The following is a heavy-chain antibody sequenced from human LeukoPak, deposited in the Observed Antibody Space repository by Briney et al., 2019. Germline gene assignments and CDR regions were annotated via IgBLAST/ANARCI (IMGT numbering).Heavy chain of an antibody. CDR2: ISWNSGSI. CDR1: GFTFDDYA. J-gene: IGHJ6*02. CDR3: AKDMWFAGYSGYDTYYYYGMDV. Sequence: GRSLRLSCAASGFTFDDYAMHWVRHAPGKGLEWVSGISWNSGSIGYADSVKGRFTISRDNAKNSLYLQMNSLRAEDTALYYCAKDMWFAGYSGYDTYYYYGMDVWGQGTTVTVSS. V-gene: IGHV3-9*01. D-gene: IGHD5-12*01.